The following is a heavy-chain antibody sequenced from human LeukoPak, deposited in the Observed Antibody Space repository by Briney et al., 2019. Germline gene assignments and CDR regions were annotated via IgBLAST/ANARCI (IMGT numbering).Heavy chain of an antibody. CDR1: GYSFTSYW. Sequence: PGESLKISCKGSGYSFTSYWIGWGRQMPGKGPGCRGIIYPGGSDTRHSPPFQGQVTISADNTISTAYLQWSSLTASDTAMYYCARQAGSTSSAIDYWGQGTLVTVSS. CDR2: IYPGGSDT. V-gene: IGHV5-51*01. CDR3: ARQAGSTSSAIDY. D-gene: IGHD2-2*01. J-gene: IGHJ4*02.